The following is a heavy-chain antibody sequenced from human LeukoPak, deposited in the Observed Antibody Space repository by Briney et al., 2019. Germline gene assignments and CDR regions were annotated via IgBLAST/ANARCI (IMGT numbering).Heavy chain of an antibody. D-gene: IGHD3-10*01. V-gene: IGHV3-30*18. J-gene: IGHJ4*02. CDR3: AKDGGSGSYGLGFDY. Sequence: GRSLRLSCAASGFTFSSYGMHWVRQAPGKGLEWVAVISYDGSNKYYADSVKGRFTISRDNSKNTLYLQMNSLRAEDTAVYYCAKDGGSGSYGLGFDYWGQGTLVTVSS. CDR1: GFTFSSYG. CDR2: ISYDGSNK.